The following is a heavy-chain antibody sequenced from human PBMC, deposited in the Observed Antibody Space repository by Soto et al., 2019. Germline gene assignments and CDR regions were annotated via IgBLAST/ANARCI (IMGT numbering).Heavy chain of an antibody. CDR1: GFTFSSYE. J-gene: IGHJ6*02. V-gene: IGHV3-48*03. CDR3: ARVVPTVADGMDV. CDR2: ISDIGTPI. Sequence: EVQLVESGGGLVQAGGSLRLSCAASGFTFSSYEMNWVRQAPGKGLEWLSYISDIGTPIYYADSAKGRLTISRDNAKNSLYLQMNSLRGEDTAVYYCARVVPTVADGMDVWGQGTTVTVSS. D-gene: IGHD6-19*01.